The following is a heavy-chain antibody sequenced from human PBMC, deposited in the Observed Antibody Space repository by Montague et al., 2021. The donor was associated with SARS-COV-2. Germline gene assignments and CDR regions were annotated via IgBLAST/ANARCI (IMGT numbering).Heavy chain of an antibody. Sequence: SETLSLTCTVSGGSISGYYWSWIRQPPGKVLEWIGYLYYSGSTKYNPFLESRVTVSADRSKNQVSLKLSSVTVADTAVYYCARLLRFCTNGVCRTYYYYAMDVWGQGTTVTVSS. CDR3: ARLLRFCTNGVCRTYYYYAMDV. CDR2: LYYSGST. D-gene: IGHD2-8*01. J-gene: IGHJ6*02. CDR1: GGSISGYY. V-gene: IGHV4-59*01.